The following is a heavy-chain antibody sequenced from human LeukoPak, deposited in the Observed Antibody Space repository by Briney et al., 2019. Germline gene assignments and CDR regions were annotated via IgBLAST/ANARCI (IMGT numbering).Heavy chain of an antibody. V-gene: IGHV3-30*02. CDR2: IRYDGSNK. Sequence: HLGGSLRLSCAASGFTFSSYGMHWVRQAPGKGLEWVAFIRYDGSNKYYADSVKGRFTISRDNSKNTLYLQMNSLRAEDTAVYCCAANSGYCSSTSCYAGNFDYWGQGTLVTVSP. CDR1: GFTFSSYG. CDR3: AANSGYCSSTSCYAGNFDY. J-gene: IGHJ4*02. D-gene: IGHD2-2*01.